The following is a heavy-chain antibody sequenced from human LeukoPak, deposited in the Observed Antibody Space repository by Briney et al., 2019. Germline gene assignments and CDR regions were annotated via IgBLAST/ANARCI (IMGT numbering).Heavy chain of an antibody. CDR3: VKGPSYYGSGSYFDY. D-gene: IGHD3-10*01. CDR1: RFTFSSYT. J-gene: IGHJ4*02. CDR2: ISSNGGST. Sequence: GESPRLSCSASRFTFSSYTMYWVRQAPGKGLEYVSGISSNGGSTFYADSVSGRFTISRDNSKNTLYLQMSSLRTDDTAVYYCVKGPSYYGSGSYFDYWGQGTLVTVSS. V-gene: IGHV3-64D*06.